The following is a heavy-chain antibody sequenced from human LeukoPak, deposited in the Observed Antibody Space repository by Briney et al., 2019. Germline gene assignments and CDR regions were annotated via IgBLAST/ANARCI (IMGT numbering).Heavy chain of an antibody. V-gene: IGHV3-9*01. CDR2: ISWNSVSI. D-gene: IGHD4-17*01. CDR1: GFTFDDHA. J-gene: IGHJ5*02. CDR3: AKIDYGDYGVA. Sequence: PGGSLRLSCAGSGFTFDDHAMHWVRQAPGKGLEWVSGISWNSVSIGYADSVKGRFTISRDNAKNSLYLLMNSLRAEDTALYFCAKIDYGDYGVAWGQGTLVTVSS.